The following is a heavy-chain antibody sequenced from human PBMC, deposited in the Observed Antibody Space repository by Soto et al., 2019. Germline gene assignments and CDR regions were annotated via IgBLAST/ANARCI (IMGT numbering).Heavy chain of an antibody. CDR3: ARDFPYDFWSGYYGLGY. V-gene: IGHV1-18*01. J-gene: IGHJ4*02. CDR1: GYTFTSYG. Sequence: GASVKVSCKASGYTFTSYGISWVRQAPGQGLDWMGWISAYNGNTNYAQKLQGRVTMTTDTSTSTAYMELRSLRSDDTAVYYCARDFPYDFWSGYYGLGYWGQGTLVTVSS. D-gene: IGHD3-3*01. CDR2: ISAYNGNT.